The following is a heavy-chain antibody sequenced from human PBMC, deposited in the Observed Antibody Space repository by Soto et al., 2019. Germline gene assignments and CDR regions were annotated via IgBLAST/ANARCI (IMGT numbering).Heavy chain of an antibody. J-gene: IGHJ4*02. D-gene: IGHD5-18*01. Sequence: QLQLQESGSGLVKPSQTLSLTCAVSGGSISSGGYSWSWIRQPPGKGLEWIGYIYHSGSTYYNPSLKSRVTISVDRSKNQFSLKLSSVTAADTAVYYCARDRGYSYGPYFDYWGQGTLVTVSS. CDR2: IYHSGST. CDR1: GGSISSGGYS. V-gene: IGHV4-30-2*01. CDR3: ARDRGYSYGPYFDY.